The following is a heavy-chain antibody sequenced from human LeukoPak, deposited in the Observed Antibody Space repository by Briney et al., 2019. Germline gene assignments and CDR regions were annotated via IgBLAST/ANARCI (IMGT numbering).Heavy chain of an antibody. CDR2: ISSDGSNA. CDR3: ARDQSIMGPTTVVY. CDR1: GINFSTSW. Sequence: GGSLRLSCAASGINFSTSWMHWVRQAPGKGLVWVSRISSDGSNAIYADSVGGRFTISRDNAKNTLYLQMNSLRAEDTAVYYCARDQSIMGPTTVVYWGQGTLVTVSS. D-gene: IGHD1-26*01. V-gene: IGHV3-74*01. J-gene: IGHJ4*02.